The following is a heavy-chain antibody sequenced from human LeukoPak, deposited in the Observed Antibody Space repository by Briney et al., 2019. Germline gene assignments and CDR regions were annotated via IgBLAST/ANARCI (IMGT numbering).Heavy chain of an antibody. J-gene: IGHJ4*02. D-gene: IGHD3-10*02. Sequence: KPSETLSLTCAVYGGSFSGYYWSWIRQPPGKGLEWIGEINHSGSTNYNPSLKSRVTISVDTSKNQFSLKLSSVTAADTAVYYCARGFVRGVTIRPFDYWGQGTLVTVSS. CDR2: INHSGST. CDR1: GGSFSGYY. CDR3: ARGFVRGVTIRPFDY. V-gene: IGHV4-34*01.